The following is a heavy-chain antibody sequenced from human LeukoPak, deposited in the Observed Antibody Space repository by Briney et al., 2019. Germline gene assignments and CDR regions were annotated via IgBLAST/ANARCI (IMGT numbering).Heavy chain of an antibody. D-gene: IGHD6-13*01. CDR1: GYTFTGYY. Sequence: ASVKVSCKASGYTFTGYYMHWVRQAPGQGLEWMGWINPNSGGTNYAQKFQGRVTMTRDTSISTAYMELSRLRSDDTVVFYCARETYSTSRPFDYWGQETLVTVSS. J-gene: IGHJ4*02. CDR3: ARETYSTSRPFDY. V-gene: IGHV1-2*02. CDR2: INPNSGGT.